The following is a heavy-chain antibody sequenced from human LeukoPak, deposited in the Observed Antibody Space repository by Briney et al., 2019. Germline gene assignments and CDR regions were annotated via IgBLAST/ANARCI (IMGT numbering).Heavy chain of an antibody. CDR2: IYHSGST. V-gene: IGHV4-38-2*02. CDR3: ARVGDY. CDR1: GYSISSGYY. J-gene: IGHJ4*02. D-gene: IGHD3-16*01. Sequence: KPSETLSLTCTVSGYSISSGYYWGWIRQPPGKGLEWIGSIYHSGSTYYNPSLKSRVTISVDTSKNQFSLKLSSVTAADTAVYYCARVGDYWGQGTLVTVSS.